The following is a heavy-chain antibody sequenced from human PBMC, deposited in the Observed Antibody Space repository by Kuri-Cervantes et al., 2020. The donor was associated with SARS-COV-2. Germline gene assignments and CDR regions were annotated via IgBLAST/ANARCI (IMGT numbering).Heavy chain of an antibody. J-gene: IGHJ4*02. D-gene: IGHD2-2*02. CDR1: GFTFSSYS. CDR3: ARDLGYCSSTSCYTSELDY. V-gene: IGHV3-48*01. CDR2: ISSSSRTI. Sequence: GGSLRLSCAASGFTFSSYSMNWVRQAPGKGLEWVSSISSSSRTIYYADSVKGRFTISRDNGRNSLYLQMNSLRAEDTAVYYCARDLGYCSSTSCYTSELDYWGQGTLVTVSS.